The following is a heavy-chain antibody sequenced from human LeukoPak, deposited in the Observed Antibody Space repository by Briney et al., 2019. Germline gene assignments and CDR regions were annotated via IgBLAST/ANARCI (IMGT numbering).Heavy chain of an antibody. CDR1: GGSFSGYY. Sequence: SETLSLTCAVYGGSFSGYYWSWIRQPPGKGLEWIGYIYYSGSTNYNPSLKSRVTISVDTSKNQFSLKLSSVTAADTAVYYCARGSIGRLGVWGQGTMVTVSS. D-gene: IGHD3-16*01. J-gene: IGHJ3*01. CDR2: IYYSGST. V-gene: IGHV4-59*01. CDR3: ARGSIGRLGV.